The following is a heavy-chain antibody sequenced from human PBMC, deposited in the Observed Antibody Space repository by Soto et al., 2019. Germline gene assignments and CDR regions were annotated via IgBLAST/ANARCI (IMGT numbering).Heavy chain of an antibody. D-gene: IGHD3-3*01. V-gene: IGHV4-59*01. CDR2: IYYSGST. J-gene: IGHJ5*02. CDR3: ARVSYDFWSGYPLYNWFDP. CDR1: GGSISSYY. Sequence: SETLSLTCTVSGGSISSYYWSWIRQPPGKGLEWIGYIYYSGSTNYNPSLKSRVTISVDTSKNQFSLKLSSVTAADTAVYYCARVSYDFWSGYPLYNWFDPWGHGTLVTVSS.